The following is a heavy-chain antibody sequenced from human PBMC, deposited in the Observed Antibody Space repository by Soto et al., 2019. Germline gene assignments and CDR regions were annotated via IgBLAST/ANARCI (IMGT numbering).Heavy chain of an antibody. CDR3: ARAYTGRLPRRADYYYAMDX. CDR2: IVSARDP. CDR1: GFTFSNFD. D-gene: IGHD2-2*02. Sequence: GSLRRTCATSGFTFSNFDMHWVRQVPGKGLELVSAIVSARDPYYLGSVKGRFTISRENAKNSVYLQMNDLRAGDSAVYYCARAYTGRLPRRADYYYAMDXWGQGTTVTVS. V-gene: IGHV3-13*05. J-gene: IGHJ6*02.